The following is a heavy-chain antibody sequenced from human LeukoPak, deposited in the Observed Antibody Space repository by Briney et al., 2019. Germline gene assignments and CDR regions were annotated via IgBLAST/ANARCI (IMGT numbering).Heavy chain of an antibody. CDR1: GFTFSSYG. J-gene: IGHJ4*02. D-gene: IGHD1-26*01. CDR2: ISGSGGST. V-gene: IGHV3-23*01. Sequence: GGSLRLSCAASGFTFSSYGMSWVRQAPGKGLEWVSAISGSGGSTYYADSVKGRFTISRDNSKNTLYLQMNSLRAEDTAVYYCARGYVGARTFDYWGQGTLVTVSS. CDR3: ARGYVGARTFDY.